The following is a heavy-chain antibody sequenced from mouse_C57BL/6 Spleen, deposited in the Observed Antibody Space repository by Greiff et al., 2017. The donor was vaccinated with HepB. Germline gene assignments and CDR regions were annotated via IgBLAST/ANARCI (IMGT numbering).Heavy chain of an antibody. D-gene: IGHD1-1*01. CDR2: INPGSGGT. CDR1: GYAFTNYL. CDR3: ARYYYAWFAY. J-gene: IGHJ3*01. Sequence: LVESGAELVRPGTSVKVSCKASGYAFTNYLIEWVKQRPGQGLEWIGVINPGSGGTNYNEKFKGKATLTADKSSSTTYMQLSSLTSEDSAVYFYARYYYAWFAYWGQGTLVTVSA. V-gene: IGHV1-54*01.